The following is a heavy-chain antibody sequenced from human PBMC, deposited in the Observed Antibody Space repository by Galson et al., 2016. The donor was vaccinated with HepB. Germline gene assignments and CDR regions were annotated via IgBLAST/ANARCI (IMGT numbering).Heavy chain of an antibody. J-gene: IGHJ4*02. CDR3: ARHIGVAGSRGFDY. Sequence: SETLSLTCAVSGASVSNNWWSWVRQPPAKGLDWIGEIHHSGSTYYNPSLESRVTMSLDESRNQLSLMLTSVTAADTAFYYCARHIGVAGSRGFDYWGQGLLVTVSS. CDR2: IHHSGST. D-gene: IGHD6-19*01. CDR1: GASVSNNW. V-gene: IGHV4-4*02.